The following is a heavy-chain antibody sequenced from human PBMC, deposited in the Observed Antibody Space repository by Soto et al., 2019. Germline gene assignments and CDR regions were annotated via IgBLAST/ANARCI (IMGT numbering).Heavy chain of an antibody. Sequence: QVQLVQSGPEVKKAGASVKVSCTAPTDYIFLAYGFDWVRQAPGQGLEWMGWISPKFGRTNYARTLQDRFPMTTDVSKKPVSMELRDLRSDDTAVYYCARDDCNGGSCDGGHYLDLWGRGTPISVSS. CDR2: ISPKFGRT. V-gene: IGHV1-18*01. J-gene: IGHJ2*01. D-gene: IGHD2-15*01. CDR1: DYIFLAYG. CDR3: ARDDCNGGSCDGGHYLDL.